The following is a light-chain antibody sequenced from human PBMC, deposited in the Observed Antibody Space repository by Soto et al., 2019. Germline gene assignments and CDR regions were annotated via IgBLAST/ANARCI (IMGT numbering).Light chain of an antibody. Sequence: QTVVTQSPSASASLGASVKLTCTLSSGHSNYAIAWHQQQPEKGPPYLMKVNSDGSHSKGDGIPDRFSGSSSGAERYLTISSLQAEDDADYYCQTWGTGTVVFGGGTKLTVL. CDR3: QTWGTGTVV. V-gene: IGLV4-69*01. CDR2: VNSDGSH. CDR1: SGHSNYA. J-gene: IGLJ2*01.